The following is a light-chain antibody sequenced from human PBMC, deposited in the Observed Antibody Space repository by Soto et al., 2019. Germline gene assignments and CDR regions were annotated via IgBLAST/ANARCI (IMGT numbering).Light chain of an antibody. J-gene: IGKJ5*01. Sequence: EIVMTQSPATLSVSPGERATLSCRASQFISNSLAWYQQRPGQPPRLLIYGASTRATGIPARFSGSGSGTDFTLTISSLEPEDFAIYYCQQRNYWQVTFGQGTRLEIK. CDR2: GAS. CDR1: QFISNS. CDR3: QQRNYWQVT. V-gene: IGKV3D-15*01.